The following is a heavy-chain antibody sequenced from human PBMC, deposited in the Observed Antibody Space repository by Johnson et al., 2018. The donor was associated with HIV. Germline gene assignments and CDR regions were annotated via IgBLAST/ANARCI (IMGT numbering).Heavy chain of an antibody. Sequence: MMLVESGGGLVQPGRSLRLSCAASGFTFDDYAMHWVRQAPGKGLEWVSGISGSDGRTYYADSGKGRFSISRDGSKNTLFRQMNSLRAEDTAGDYCARRCSSSSCSHGAFDIWGQGTKVTVSS. J-gene: IGHJ3*02. CDR1: GFTFDDYA. CDR2: ISGSDGRT. D-gene: IGHD2-2*01. CDR3: ARRCSSSSCSHGAFDI. V-gene: IGHV3-23*04.